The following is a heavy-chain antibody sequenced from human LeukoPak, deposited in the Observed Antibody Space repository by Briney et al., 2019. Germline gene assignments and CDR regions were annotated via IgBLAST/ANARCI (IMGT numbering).Heavy chain of an antibody. D-gene: IGHD2-21*01. CDR2: ISYDGSNK. J-gene: IGHJ4*02. CDR3: ARDRDWAFAN. CDR1: GFTFSSYG. Sequence: GGSLRLSCAASGFTFSSYGMHWVRQAPGKGLEWVAVISYDGSNKYYADSVKGRFTISRDNSKNTLYLQMNRLRDGDTAVYYCARDRDWAFANWGKGTRVTV. V-gene: IGHV3-30*03.